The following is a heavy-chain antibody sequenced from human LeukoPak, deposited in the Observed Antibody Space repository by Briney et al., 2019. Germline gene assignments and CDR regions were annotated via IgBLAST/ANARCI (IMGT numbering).Heavy chain of an antibody. J-gene: IGHJ4*02. D-gene: IGHD3-22*01. CDR1: GFTFSSYE. Sequence: PGGSLRLSCAASGFTFSSYEMNWVRQAPGKGLEWVSYISSSGSTIYYADSVKGRFTISRDNAKNSLYLQMNSLRAEDTAVYCCARGPYDSSGYYYTVGFGYWGQGTLVTVSS. CDR3: ARGPYDSSGYYYTVGFGY. V-gene: IGHV3-48*03. CDR2: ISSSGSTI.